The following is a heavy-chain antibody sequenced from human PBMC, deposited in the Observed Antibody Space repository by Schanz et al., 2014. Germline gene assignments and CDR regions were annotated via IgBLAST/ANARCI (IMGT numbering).Heavy chain of an antibody. D-gene: IGHD2-8*01. J-gene: IGHJ3*02. CDR3: ASKGLTTDAFDI. V-gene: IGHV4-28*01. CDR1: GDSISTSYY. Sequence: QVQLQESGPGLVKPSETLSLTCTVSGDSISTSYYWGWIRQPPGKGLEWIGYIYYSGSTYYNPSLKSRVPMSVDTSKNQFSLKLRSVTAVDTAVYYCASKGLTTDAFDIWGQGTMVTVSS. CDR2: IYYSGST.